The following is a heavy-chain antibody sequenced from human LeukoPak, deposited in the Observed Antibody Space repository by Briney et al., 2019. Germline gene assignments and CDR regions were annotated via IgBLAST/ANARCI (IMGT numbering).Heavy chain of an antibody. CDR3: AKDWEIAVSAASDI. J-gene: IGHJ3*02. V-gene: IGHV1-69*01. CDR1: GGTFSSYA. Sequence: ASVKVSCKASGGTFSSYAISWVRQAPGQGLEWMGGIIPIFGTANYAQKFQGRVTITADESTSTAYMERSSLRSEDTAVYYCAKDWEIAVSAASDIWGQGTMVTVSS. D-gene: IGHD1-26*01. CDR2: IIPIFGTA.